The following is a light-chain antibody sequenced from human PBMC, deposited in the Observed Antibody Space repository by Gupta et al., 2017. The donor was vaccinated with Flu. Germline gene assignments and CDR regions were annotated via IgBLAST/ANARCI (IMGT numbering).Light chain of an antibody. J-gene: IGLJ1*01. CDR1: SVNIGAGYD. CDR3: QAYDTSLSGWV. CDR2: GSN. Sequence: SVNIGAGYDVHWYQQVSGTAPKLLIYGSNNRPSGVPDRFSGSKSGTSASLAITGLLAEDEADYYCQAYDTSLSGWVFGTGTKVTVL. V-gene: IGLV1-40*01.